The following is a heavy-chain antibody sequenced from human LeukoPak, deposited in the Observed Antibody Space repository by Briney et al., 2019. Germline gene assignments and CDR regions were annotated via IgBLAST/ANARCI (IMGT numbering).Heavy chain of an antibody. V-gene: IGHV1-2*02. D-gene: IGHD2-2*01. CDR1: GYTFTDYY. J-gene: IGHJ5*02. CDR3: TREARVGNWFDP. CDR2: INPDNGGT. Sequence: ASVKVSCRASGYTFTDYYIHWVRQAPGQGLEWMGWINPDNGGTNYAQKFQGRVTMTRDTSIRTVYMDLSRLRSDDTAVFYCTREARVGNWFDPWGHGTQVTVFS.